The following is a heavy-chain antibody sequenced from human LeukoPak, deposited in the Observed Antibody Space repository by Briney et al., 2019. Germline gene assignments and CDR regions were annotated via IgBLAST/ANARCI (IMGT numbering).Heavy chain of an antibody. CDR1: GGSISSGSYY. D-gene: IGHD3-3*01. CDR2: IYTSGST. J-gene: IGHJ5*02. CDR3: ARGLNYDFWSGYLNWFDP. V-gene: IGHV4-61*02. Sequence: PSETLSLTCTVSGGSISSGSYYWRWIRQPAGKGLEWIGRIYTSGSTNYNPSLKSRVTISVDTSKNQFSLKLSSVTAADTAVYYCARGLNYDFWSGYLNWFDPWGQGTLVTVSS.